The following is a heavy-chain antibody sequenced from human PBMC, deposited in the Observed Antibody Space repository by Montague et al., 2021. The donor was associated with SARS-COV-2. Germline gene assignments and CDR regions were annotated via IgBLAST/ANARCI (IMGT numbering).Heavy chain of an antibody. Sequence: SETLSLTCAVYGGSFSGYYWSWIRQPPGKGLEWIVEIHHSGSTNYNPSLKSRVTISLDTSKNQFSLKLSSVTAADTAVYYCASATLGITMIVVVMPAIDYYFDYWGQGNLVTVSS. D-gene: IGHD3-22*01. CDR2: IHHSGST. CDR1: GGSFSGYY. CDR3: ASATLGITMIVVVMPAIDYYFDY. J-gene: IGHJ4*02. V-gene: IGHV4-34*01.